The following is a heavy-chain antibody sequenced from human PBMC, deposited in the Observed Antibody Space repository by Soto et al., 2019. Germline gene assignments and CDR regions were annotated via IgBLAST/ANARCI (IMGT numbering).Heavy chain of an antibody. V-gene: IGHV4-30-2*01. CDR2: IYHSGST. Sequence: SETLSLTCAVSGGSISSGGYSWSWIRQPPGKGLEWIGYIYHSGSTYYNPSLKSRVTISVDRSKNQFSLTVGSVTAADTAVYYSATSSLYGMHVWGQGTTVTVSS. CDR3: ATSSLYGMHV. CDR1: GGSISSGGYS. J-gene: IGHJ6*02.